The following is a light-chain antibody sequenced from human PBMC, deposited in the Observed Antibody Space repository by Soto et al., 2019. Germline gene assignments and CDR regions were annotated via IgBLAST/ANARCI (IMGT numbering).Light chain of an antibody. Sequence: QSVLTQPPSASGTPGQRVTISCSGSSSNIGNNYVFWYQQLQGAAPRLLINKSNQRPSGVPDRFSGSKSGTSASLAISGLRSEDEADYYCESWDDSLTGVVFGRGTKLTVL. CDR1: SSNIGNNY. CDR3: ESWDDSLTGVV. V-gene: IGLV1-47*01. J-gene: IGLJ2*01. CDR2: KSN.